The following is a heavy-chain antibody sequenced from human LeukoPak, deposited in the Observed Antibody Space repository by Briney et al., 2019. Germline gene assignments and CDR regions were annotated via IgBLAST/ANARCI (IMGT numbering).Heavy chain of an antibody. CDR3: ARDSSSTSCCSGGNY. V-gene: IGHV3-7*04. Sequence: PGWAPTLSCAASGFIFSSYWMNRVGQPPGKRMEWVANIKQDGSEEYCVDSVKGRFTISRDNAKNSLYLQMNSLRAEDTAVYYCARDSSSTSCCSGGNYWGQGTLVTVSS. CDR2: IKQDGSEE. CDR1: GFIFSSYW. J-gene: IGHJ4*02. D-gene: IGHD2-2*01.